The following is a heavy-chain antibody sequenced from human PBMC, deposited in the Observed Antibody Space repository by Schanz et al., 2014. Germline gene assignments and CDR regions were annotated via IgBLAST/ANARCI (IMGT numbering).Heavy chain of an antibody. CDR1: GYTFTSYY. V-gene: IGHV1-46*03. Sequence: QVQLVQSGAEVKKPGASVKVSCKASGYTFTSYYMHWVRQAPGQGLEWMGIINPSGGSTSYAQKFKGRVTMTRDTSTSTVYMELRSLRSEDTAVYYCAREMVRAGYYIYYWGQGTLVTVSS. D-gene: IGHD3-9*01. CDR2: INPSGGST. J-gene: IGHJ4*02. CDR3: AREMVRAGYYIYY.